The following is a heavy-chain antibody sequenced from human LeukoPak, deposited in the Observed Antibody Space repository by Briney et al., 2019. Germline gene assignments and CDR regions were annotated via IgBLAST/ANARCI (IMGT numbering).Heavy chain of an antibody. CDR1: GFTFSSYW. CDR2: IKQDGSEK. D-gene: IGHD6-13*01. Sequence: GGSLRLSCAASGFTFSSYWMSWVRQAPGKGLEWVANIKQDGSEKYYVDSVKGRFTISRDNAKNSLYLQMNSLRAEDTAVYYCARDRSGYSSSLYRFFPPTETNYYGMDVWGQGTTVTVSS. CDR3: ARDRSGYSSSLYRFFPPTETNYYGMDV. J-gene: IGHJ6*02. V-gene: IGHV3-7*01.